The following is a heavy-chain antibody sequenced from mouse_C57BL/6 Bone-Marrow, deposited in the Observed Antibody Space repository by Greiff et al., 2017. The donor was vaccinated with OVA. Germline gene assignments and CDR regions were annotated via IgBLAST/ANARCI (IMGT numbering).Heavy chain of an antibody. Sequence: EVQRVESGGDLVKPGGSLKLSCAASGFTFSSYGMSWVRQTPDKRLEWVATISSGGSYPYYPDSVKGRFSISRDNAKNTLYLQMSSLKSEDAAMYYCARHGRDLFAYWGQGTLVTVSA. V-gene: IGHV5-6*01. CDR2: ISSGGSYP. CDR1: GFTFSSYG. J-gene: IGHJ3*01. CDR3: ARHGRDLFAY. D-gene: IGHD3-3*01.